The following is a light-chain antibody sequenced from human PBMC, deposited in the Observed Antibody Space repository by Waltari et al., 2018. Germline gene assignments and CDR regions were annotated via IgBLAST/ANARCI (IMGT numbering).Light chain of an antibody. V-gene: IGKV3-15*01. CDR1: QTIASN. J-gene: IGKJ2*01. Sequence: EIVMTQSPATLSVSPGERATLSCRASQTIASNLAWYQQKPGQAPRLLIYSASTSATSIPARFTGRGAGTDFTLTISSLQSEDFAVYYCQQYNGWLMYTFGQGTKLEIK. CDR2: SAS. CDR3: QQYNGWLMYT.